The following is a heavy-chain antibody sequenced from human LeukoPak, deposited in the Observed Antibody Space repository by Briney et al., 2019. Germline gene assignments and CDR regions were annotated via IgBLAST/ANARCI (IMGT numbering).Heavy chain of an antibody. Sequence: GGSLRLSCAASGFTFNTYGMHWVRQAPGKGLEWVAVIWYDGSNKYYADSVKGRFTISRDNSKNTLYLQMNSLRAEDTAVYCCAGPILGPSTWQFDYWGQGTLVTVSS. D-gene: IGHD1-26*01. CDR3: AGPILGPSTWQFDY. J-gene: IGHJ4*02. CDR2: IWYDGSNK. V-gene: IGHV3-33*01. CDR1: GFTFNTYG.